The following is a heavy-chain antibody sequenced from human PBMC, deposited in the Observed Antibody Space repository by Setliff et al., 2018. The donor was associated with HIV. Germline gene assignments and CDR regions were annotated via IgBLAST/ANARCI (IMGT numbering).Heavy chain of an antibody. V-gene: IGHV4-34*01. CDR1: GGSISSHF. J-gene: IGHJ4*02. CDR3: ARVRLRVPPSIFDY. D-gene: IGHD2-2*01. Sequence: PSETLSLTCTVSGGSISSHFWSWIRQSPGTGLEWIGEINHSGITNYNPTLKSRVTISTDTSKNQFSLRLNSVTAADTAVYYCARVRLRVPPSIFDYWGQGALVTVSS. CDR2: INHSGIT.